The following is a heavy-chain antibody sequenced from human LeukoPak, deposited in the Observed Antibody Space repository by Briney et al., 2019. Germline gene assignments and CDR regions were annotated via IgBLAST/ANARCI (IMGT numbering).Heavy chain of an antibody. CDR2: INWNGGST. D-gene: IGHD6-13*01. J-gene: IGHJ6*03. CDR1: GLTFDDYG. CDR3: ARGIISSWPTDYYYYMDV. V-gene: IGHV3-20*04. Sequence: GGSLRLSCAASGLTFDDYGMSWVRQAPGKGLEWVSGINWNGGSTGYADSVKGRFTISRDNAKNSLYLQMNSLRAEDTALYYCARGIISSWPTDYYYYMDVWGKGTTVTVSS.